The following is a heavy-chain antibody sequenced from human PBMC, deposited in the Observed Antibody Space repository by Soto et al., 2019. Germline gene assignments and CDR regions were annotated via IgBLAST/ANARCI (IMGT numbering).Heavy chain of an antibody. CDR1: GYTFTGYY. Sequence: ASVKVSCKASGYTFTGYYMHWVRQAPGQGLEWMGWINPNSGGTNYAQKFQGRVTMTRNTSISTAYMELSSLRSEDTAMYYCARQLGDNSGPPSYWGQGTLVTVSS. J-gene: IGHJ4*02. V-gene: IGHV1-2*02. CDR2: INPNSGGT. D-gene: IGHD3-22*01. CDR3: ARQLGDNSGPPSY.